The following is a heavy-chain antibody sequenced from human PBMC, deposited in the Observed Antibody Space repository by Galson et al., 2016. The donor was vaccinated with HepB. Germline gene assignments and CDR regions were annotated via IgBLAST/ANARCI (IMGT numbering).Heavy chain of an antibody. CDR3: AKWYDAAATY. Sequence: TLRLSCAGTGFTFSTYVMSWVRQAPGKRLEWVSAISGSGDTTYYADSVKGRFSISRDNSKNTLYLQMSSLTAEDTAGLYVAKWYDAAATYWGQGALVTVSS. CDR1: GFTFSTYV. V-gene: IGHV3-23*01. D-gene: IGHD6-13*01. CDR2: ISGSGDTT. J-gene: IGHJ4*02.